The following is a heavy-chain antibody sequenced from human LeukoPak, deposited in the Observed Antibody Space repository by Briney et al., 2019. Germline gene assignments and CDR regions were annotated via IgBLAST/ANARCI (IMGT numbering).Heavy chain of an antibody. CDR2: INPNSGGT. CDR3: ARGGAVAVSVYLSPDD. CDR1: GYTFTGYY. Sequence: ASVKVSCKAPGYTFTGYYMHWVRQAPGQGPERMEWINPNSGGTNYAQKFQGWVTMTRDTSISTAYMELSRLRSDDTAVYYCARGGAVAVSVYLSPDDWGQGTLVTVSS. J-gene: IGHJ4*02. V-gene: IGHV1-2*04. D-gene: IGHD6-19*01.